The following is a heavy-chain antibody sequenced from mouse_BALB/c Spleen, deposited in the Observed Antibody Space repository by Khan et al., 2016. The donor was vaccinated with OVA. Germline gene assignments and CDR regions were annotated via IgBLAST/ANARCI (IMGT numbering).Heavy chain of an antibody. CDR1: GYIFTSYY. CDR3: TRAGYGTFDY. V-gene: IGHV1S81*02. J-gene: IGHJ3*01. Sequence: QVQLKESGAELVKPGASVKLSCKASGYIFTSYYMHWVKQRPGQGLEWIGEINPNNGDSNFTEKFKSKATLTVDKSSSTAYMQLSSLTSEDSAVYYCTRAGYGTFDYWGQGTLVTVSA. CDR2: INPNNGDS. D-gene: IGHD2-1*01.